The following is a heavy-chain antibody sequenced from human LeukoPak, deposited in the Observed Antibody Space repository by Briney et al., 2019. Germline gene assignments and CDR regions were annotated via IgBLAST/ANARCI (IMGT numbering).Heavy chain of an antibody. Sequence: SETLSFTCAVYGGSFSGYYWSWIRQPPGKGLEWIGEINHSGSTNYNPSLKSRVTISVDTSKNQFSLKLSSVTAADTAVYYCARVLAAYSGGWYGTLSTYYYYYMDVWGKGTTVTISS. CDR2: INHSGST. CDR1: GGSFSGYY. CDR3: ARVLAAYSGGWYGTLSTYYYYYMDV. V-gene: IGHV4-34*01. J-gene: IGHJ6*03. D-gene: IGHD6-19*01.